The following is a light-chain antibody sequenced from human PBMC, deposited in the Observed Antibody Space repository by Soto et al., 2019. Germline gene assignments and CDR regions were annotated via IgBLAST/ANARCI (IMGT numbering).Light chain of an antibody. Sequence: EIVLTQSPGTLSLSPGERDTLSCRASQSVSSSYLAWYQQKPGQAPRLLIYGASNRATGIPARFSGNGSGTDFTLTISSLEPEDFGVYYCQQRSNGPPLTFGGGTKVDIK. CDR2: GAS. V-gene: IGKV3-11*01. CDR3: QQRSNGPPLT. CDR1: QSVSSSY. J-gene: IGKJ4*01.